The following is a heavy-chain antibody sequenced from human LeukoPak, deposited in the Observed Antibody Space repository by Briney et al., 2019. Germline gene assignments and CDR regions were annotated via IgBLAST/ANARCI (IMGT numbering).Heavy chain of an antibody. Sequence: GGSLRLSCAASGFTFDDYGMTWVRQAPGKGLEWVSGINWSGVSTGYADSVKGRFTISRDNAKKSLYLQMNSLRAEDTAFYYRARFDSSGPIWGQGTMVTVSS. CDR2: INWSGVST. V-gene: IGHV3-20*04. J-gene: IGHJ3*02. CDR3: ARFDSSGPI. D-gene: IGHD3-22*01. CDR1: GFTFDDYG.